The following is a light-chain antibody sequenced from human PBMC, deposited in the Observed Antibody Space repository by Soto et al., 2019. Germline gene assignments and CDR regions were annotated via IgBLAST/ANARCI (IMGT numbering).Light chain of an antibody. J-gene: IGKJ1*01. V-gene: IGKV3-20*01. CDR3: QQYGHSLWT. CDR2: GAS. Sequence: VLTESPVNLSLSTGERATLSCRASQSVSSSYLAWYQQKPGQAPRLLIYGASSRATGIPDRFSGSGSGTDFTLTISRLEPEDYAVYYCQQYGHSLWTFGQRTKV. CDR1: QSVSSSY.